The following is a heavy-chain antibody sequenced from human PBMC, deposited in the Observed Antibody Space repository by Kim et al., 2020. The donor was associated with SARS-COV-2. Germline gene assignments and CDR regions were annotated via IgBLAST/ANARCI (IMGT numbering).Heavy chain of an antibody. CDR3: ARVSYYDSGGYPPTRYYFDY. CDR1: GFTFSSYS. CDR2: ISSSSSYI. V-gene: IGHV3-21*01. Sequence: GGSLRLSCAASGFTFSSYSMNWVRQAPGKGLEWVSSISSSSSYIYYADSVKGRFTISRDNANNSLYQQMNSLRAEDTAVYYWARVSYYDSGGYPPTRYYFDYWGPRTLVTASS. J-gene: IGHJ4*02. D-gene: IGHD3-22*01.